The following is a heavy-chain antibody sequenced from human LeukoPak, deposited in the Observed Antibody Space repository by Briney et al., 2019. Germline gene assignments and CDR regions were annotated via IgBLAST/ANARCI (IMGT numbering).Heavy chain of an antibody. D-gene: IGHD3-22*01. Sequence: PGGSLRLSCAASGFTFSDYYMTWIRQAPGKGLEWVSHISSGGRIIYYADSVKGRFTISRDNAKNSLYLQMNSLRAEDTAVYYCARTGTYYYDTWGQGTLVTVSS. CDR3: ARTGTYYYDT. J-gene: IGHJ4*02. V-gene: IGHV3-11*01. CDR1: GFTFSDYY. CDR2: ISSGGRII.